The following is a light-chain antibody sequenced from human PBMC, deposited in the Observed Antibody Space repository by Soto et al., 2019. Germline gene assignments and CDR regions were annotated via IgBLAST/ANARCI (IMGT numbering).Light chain of an antibody. CDR2: WAY. V-gene: IGKV4-1*01. J-gene: IGKJ5*01. CDR1: QSVLYTLNKRNY. Sequence: DIVMTQSPDSLAMSLGERATINCKSSQSVLYTLNKRNYLSWYQQKPGQPPKLLIYWAYTRDSGVPDRFSGSGSWTEFTLAISSLQAEDAAVYDCQQYYTTPTITFGQGTRLEIK. CDR3: QQYYTTPTIT.